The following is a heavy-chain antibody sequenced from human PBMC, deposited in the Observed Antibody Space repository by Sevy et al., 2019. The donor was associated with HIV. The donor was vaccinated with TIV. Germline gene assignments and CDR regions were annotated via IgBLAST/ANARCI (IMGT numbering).Heavy chain of an antibody. CDR1: GYNFY. CDR3: AGQSLGWYNWFDP. J-gene: IGHJ5*02. CDR2: VTPNSGAT. D-gene: IGHD6-19*01. Sequence: ASVKVSCKASGYNFYIHWVRQAPGQGLEWMGRVTPNSGATSYAQKFQDRVAMTMDTSINTAYMELSGLKSDDTAIYYCAGQSLGWYNWFDPWGPGTLVTVSS. V-gene: IGHV1-2*06.